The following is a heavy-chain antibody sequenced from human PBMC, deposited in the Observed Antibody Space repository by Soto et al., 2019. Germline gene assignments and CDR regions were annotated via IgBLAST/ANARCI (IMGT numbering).Heavy chain of an antibody. J-gene: IGHJ4*02. D-gene: IGHD6-19*01. V-gene: IGHV4-31*03. CDR1: GGSISSGGYY. CDR2: IYYSGST. CDR3: ARVLPYSSGWYYSDY. Sequence: SETLSLTCTVSGGSISSGGYYWSWIRQHPGKGLEWIGYIYYSGSTYYNPSLKSRVTISVDTSKNQFSLKLSSVTAADTAVYYCARVLPYSSGWYYSDYWGQGTLVTVSS.